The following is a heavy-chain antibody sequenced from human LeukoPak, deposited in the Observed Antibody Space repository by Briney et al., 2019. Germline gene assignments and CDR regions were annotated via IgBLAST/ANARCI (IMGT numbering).Heavy chain of an antibody. J-gene: IGHJ4*02. D-gene: IGHD2-15*01. CDR1: GFTFNNYW. V-gene: IGHV3-74*01. CDR3: ARETPVRGAYYLDS. CDR2: IIFDGSST. Sequence: GGSLRLSCVASGFTFNNYWLHWVRQAPGKGLVWVSGIIFDGSSTRYADSMKGRFTISRDNAKNTLYLQMNSLRAEDTAVYFCARETPVRGAYYLDSWGQGTLVTVSS.